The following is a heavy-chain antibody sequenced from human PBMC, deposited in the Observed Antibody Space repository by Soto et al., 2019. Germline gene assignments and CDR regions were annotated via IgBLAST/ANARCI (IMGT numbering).Heavy chain of an antibody. Sequence: GGSLRLSCAASGFTFSSYAMSWVRQAPGKGLEWVSAISGSGGSTYYADSVKGRFTISRDNSKNTLYLQMSSLRAEDTAVYYCAKGVAVAGTVGHYYYYGMDVWGQGTTVTVLL. D-gene: IGHD6-19*01. V-gene: IGHV3-23*01. CDR2: ISGSGGST. CDR1: GFTFSSYA. CDR3: AKGVAVAGTVGHYYYYGMDV. J-gene: IGHJ6*02.